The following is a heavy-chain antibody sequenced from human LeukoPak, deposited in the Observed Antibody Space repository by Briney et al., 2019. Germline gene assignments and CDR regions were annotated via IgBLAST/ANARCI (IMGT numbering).Heavy chain of an antibody. V-gene: IGHV3-7*01. J-gene: IGHJ4*02. D-gene: IGHD2-15*01. CDR3: ARDGGLHTNFDY. Sequence: GGSLRLSCAASGFSFRNYWMGWVRQAPGKGLEWVANTKPDGSAEYYADSVRGRFAASRDNANNLLYLQMNRLRAEDTAVYYCARDGGLHTNFDYWGQGTLLTVSS. CDR1: GFSFRNYW. CDR2: TKPDGSAE.